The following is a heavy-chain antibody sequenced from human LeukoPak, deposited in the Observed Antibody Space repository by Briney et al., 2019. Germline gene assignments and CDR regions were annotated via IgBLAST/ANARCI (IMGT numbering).Heavy chain of an antibody. J-gene: IGHJ4*02. CDR3: ARGNILTGYCFDF. Sequence: SETLSLTCTVSSGSIIGYYWSWIRQPPGKGLEWIGYIYTSGSTNYNPSLKSRVTISGDTSKNQFSLRLSSVTAADTAVYYCARGNILTGYCFDFWGQGALVTVSS. D-gene: IGHD3-9*01. V-gene: IGHV4-4*09. CDR2: IYTSGST. CDR1: SGSIIGYY.